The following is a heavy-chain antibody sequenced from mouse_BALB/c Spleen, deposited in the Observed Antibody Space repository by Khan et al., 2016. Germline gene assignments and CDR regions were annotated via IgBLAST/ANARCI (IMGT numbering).Heavy chain of an antibody. CDR1: GFNIKDTY. CDR3: ARGIYDYGFAY. D-gene: IGHD2-4*01. Sequence: VQLKQSGAELVKPGASVKLSCTASGFNIKDTYIHWVKQRPEQGLEWIGRIDPAIDNTKYDPKFQGKATIAADTSSNTAYLQLSSLTSADTAVYYCARGIYDYGFAYWGQGTLVTVSA. V-gene: IGHV14-3*02. J-gene: IGHJ3*01. CDR2: IDPAIDNT.